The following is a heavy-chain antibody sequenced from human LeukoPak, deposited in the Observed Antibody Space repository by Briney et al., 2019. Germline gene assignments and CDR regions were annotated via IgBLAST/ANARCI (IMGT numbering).Heavy chain of an antibody. J-gene: IGHJ4*02. V-gene: IGHV3-23*01. Sequence: GSLRLSCAASEFSVGSNYMTWVRQAPGKGLECVSAITGNGDTTFYADSVKGRFTISRDNSMNTPYLQMNSLRAEDTAVYYCAKAYGSSGYYRLPIDYWGQGTLVTVSS. CDR1: EFSVGSNY. D-gene: IGHD3-22*01. CDR2: ITGNGDTT. CDR3: AKAYGSSGYYRLPIDY.